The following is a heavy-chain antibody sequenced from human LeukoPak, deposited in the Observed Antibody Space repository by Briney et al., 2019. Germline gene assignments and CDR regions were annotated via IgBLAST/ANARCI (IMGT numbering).Heavy chain of an antibody. D-gene: IGHD3-9*01. CDR1: GFSFSSYW. CDR2: ISSSSSTI. CDR3: ARDPFRYDYDILTGLQGVDY. J-gene: IGHJ4*02. V-gene: IGHV3-48*01. Sequence: GGSLRLSCAASGFSFSSYWMHWVRQAPGKGLEWVSYISSSSSTIYYADSVKGRFTISRDNAKNSLYLQMNSLRAEDTAVYYCARDPFRYDYDILTGLQGVDYWGQGTLVTVSS.